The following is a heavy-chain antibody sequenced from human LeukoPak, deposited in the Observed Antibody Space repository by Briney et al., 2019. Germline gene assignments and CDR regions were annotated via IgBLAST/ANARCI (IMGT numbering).Heavy chain of an antibody. J-gene: IGHJ4*02. Sequence: PGGSLRLSRAASGFTFSSYWMSWVRQAPGKGLEWVANIKQDGSEKYYVDSVKGRFTISRDNAKNSLYLQMNSLRAEDTAVYYCARGTGYSSSWYYFDYWGQGTLVTVSS. V-gene: IGHV3-7*03. D-gene: IGHD6-13*01. CDR2: IKQDGSEK. CDR3: ARGTGYSSSWYYFDY. CDR1: GFTFSSYW.